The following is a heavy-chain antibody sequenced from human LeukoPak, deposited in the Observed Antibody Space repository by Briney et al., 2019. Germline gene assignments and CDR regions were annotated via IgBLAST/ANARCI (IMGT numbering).Heavy chain of an antibody. J-gene: IGHJ6*02. CDR2: ISGSGGST. D-gene: IGHD3-10*01. CDR3: AKALRITMVRGVRNYYCYGMDV. CDR1: GFTFSSYA. V-gene: IGHV3-23*01. Sequence: GSLRLSCAASGFTFSSYAMSWVRQAPGKGLEWVSAISGSGGSTYYADSVKGRFTISRDNSKNTLYLQMNSLRAEDTAVYYCAKALRITMVRGVRNYYCYGMDVWGQGTTVTVSS.